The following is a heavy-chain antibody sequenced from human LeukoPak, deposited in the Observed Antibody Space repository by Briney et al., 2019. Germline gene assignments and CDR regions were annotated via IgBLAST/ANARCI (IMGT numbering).Heavy chain of an antibody. CDR3: ASSPILTGIYYFDY. J-gene: IGHJ4*02. CDR2: ISSSGSTI. CDR1: RKSFGEGK. Sequence: LSLSCAYYRKSFGEGKIGDIGGGPRMKKERGSYISSSGSTIYYADSVKGRFTISRDNAKNSLYLQMNSLRAEDTAVYYCASSPILTGIYYFDYWGQGTLVTVSS. V-gene: IGHV3-11*01. D-gene: IGHD3-9*01.